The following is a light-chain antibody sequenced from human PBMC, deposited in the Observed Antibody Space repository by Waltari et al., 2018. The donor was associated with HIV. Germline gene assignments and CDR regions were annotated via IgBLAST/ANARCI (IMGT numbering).Light chain of an antibody. CDR2: TNN. Sequence: QSVLTQPPSASGTTGQRVTISCSGSRSNIGSNTVTWYQQLPGTAPKLLIYTNNQRPSGVPDRFSGSKSGTSASLAISGLQSEDEANYYCAAWDDSLNGQMFGGGTKLTVL. CDR3: AAWDDSLNGQM. V-gene: IGLV1-44*01. CDR1: RSNIGSNT. J-gene: IGLJ3*02.